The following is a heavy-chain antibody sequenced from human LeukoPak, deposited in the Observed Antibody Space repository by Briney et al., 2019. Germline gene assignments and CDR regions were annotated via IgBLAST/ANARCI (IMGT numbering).Heavy chain of an antibody. CDR3: ARHYSNRVDF. CDR2: INRDGSST. D-gene: IGHD4-11*01. CDR1: GFTFSSYW. V-gene: IGHV3-74*01. Sequence: PGGSLRLSCAASGFTFSSYWMHWVRQAPGKGLVWVSRINRDGSSTSYADSVKGRFTISRDNAKNTLYLQMNSLRAEDTAVYYCARHYSNRVDFWGQGTLVTVSS. J-gene: IGHJ4*02.